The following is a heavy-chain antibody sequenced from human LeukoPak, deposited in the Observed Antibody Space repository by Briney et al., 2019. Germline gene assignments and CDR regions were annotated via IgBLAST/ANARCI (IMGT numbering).Heavy chain of an antibody. CDR1: GFTFSSYA. Sequence: PGGSLRLSCAASGFTFSSYAMSWVRQAPGKGLEWVSYISSSSSTIYYADSVKGRFTISRDNAKNSLYLQMNSLRAEDTAVYYCAREPGYDDGYWGQGTLVTVSS. V-gene: IGHV3-48*04. CDR2: ISSSSSTI. CDR3: AREPGYDDGY. D-gene: IGHD5-12*01. J-gene: IGHJ4*02.